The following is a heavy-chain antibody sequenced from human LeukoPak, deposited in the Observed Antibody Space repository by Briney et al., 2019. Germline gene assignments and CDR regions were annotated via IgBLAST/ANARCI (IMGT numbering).Heavy chain of an antibody. J-gene: IGHJ4*02. CDR2: ISYDGSNK. CDR3: ARSDDYGDYVYLGRPLDY. CDR1: GFTFSSYA. Sequence: RGSLRLSCAASGFTFSSYAMHWVRQAPGKGLEWVAVISYDGSNKYYADSVKGRFTISRDNSKNTLYLQMNSLRAEDTAVYYCARSDDYGDYVYLGRPLDYWGQGTLVTVSS. V-gene: IGHV3-30*04. D-gene: IGHD4-17*01.